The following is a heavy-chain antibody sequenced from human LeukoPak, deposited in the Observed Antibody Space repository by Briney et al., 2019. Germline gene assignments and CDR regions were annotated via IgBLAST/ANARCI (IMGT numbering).Heavy chain of an antibody. CDR1: GYTFTSYA. V-gene: IGHV1-69*13. D-gene: IGHD3-22*01. CDR2: IIPIFGSA. CDR3: ARGVRDSSGYYYVPAEAFLPYYMDV. J-gene: IGHJ6*03. Sequence: SVKVSCKASGYTFTSYAMNWVRQAPGQGLEWMGGIIPIFGSANYAQKFQGRVTITADESTSTAYMELSSLRSEDTAVYYCARGVRDSSGYYYVPAEAFLPYYMDVWGKGTTVTVSS.